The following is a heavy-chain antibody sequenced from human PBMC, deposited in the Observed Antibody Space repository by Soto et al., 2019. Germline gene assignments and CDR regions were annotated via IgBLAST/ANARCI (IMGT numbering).Heavy chain of an antibody. J-gene: IGHJ6*02. V-gene: IGHV1-69*01. CDR2: IIPIFGTA. CDR1: GGTFSSYA. D-gene: IGHD3-10*01. CDR3: ARVGEAKWFRELTEYYYYGMDV. Sequence: QVQLVQSGTEVKKPGSSVKVSCKASGGTFSSYAISWVQQAPGQGLEWMGGIIPIFGTANYAQKFQGRVTITADESTSTAYMELSSLRSEDTAVYYCARVGEAKWFRELTEYYYYGMDVWGQGTTVTVSS.